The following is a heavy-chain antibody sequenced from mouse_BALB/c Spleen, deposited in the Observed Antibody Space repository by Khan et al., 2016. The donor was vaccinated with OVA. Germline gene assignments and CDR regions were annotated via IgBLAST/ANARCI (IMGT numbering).Heavy chain of an antibody. CDR1: GFTFSTYG. V-gene: IGHV5-6*01. J-gene: IGHJ3*01. Sequence: EVELVASGGDVVKPGGSLKLSCAASGFTFSTYGMSWVRQTPDKRLEWVATVSTGGHYTYYPDTVKGRFTISRDNAKNTLYLQMSSLKAEDTAIFYCARLAYYYDSEGFAYWGQETLVTVSA. CDR2: VSTGGHYT. D-gene: IGHD1-1*01. CDR3: ARLAYYYDSEGFAY.